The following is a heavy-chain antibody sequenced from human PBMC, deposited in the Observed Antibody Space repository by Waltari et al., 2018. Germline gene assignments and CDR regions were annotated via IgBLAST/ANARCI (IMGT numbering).Heavy chain of an antibody. D-gene: IGHD2-8*01. J-gene: IGHJ4*02. V-gene: IGHV4-59*01. CDR2: INYRGST. CDR3: ARRRRPGCFDS. CDR1: GGSISSYY. Sequence: QVELQESGPGLVKPSATLSLTCTVSGGSISSYYWNWIRQPPGKGLEWIGYINYRGSTNYNPSLKSRVTMSLDTSMNRFSLRLSSVNDADTAVYYCARRRRPGCFDSWGQGTLVTVSS.